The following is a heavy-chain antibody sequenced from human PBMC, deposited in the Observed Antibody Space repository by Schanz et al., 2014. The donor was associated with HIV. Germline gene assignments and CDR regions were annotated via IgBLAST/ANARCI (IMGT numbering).Heavy chain of an antibody. CDR3: ARALNRGSSSWYIWYFDY. CDR2: LHTSGST. D-gene: IGHD6-13*01. V-gene: IGHV4-4*07. CDR1: GGSISDYY. J-gene: IGHJ4*02. Sequence: QMQLQESGPGLVKASETLSLTCIVSGGSISDYYWNWIRQPAGKGLEWIGRLHTSGSTNFNPSLKSRVTMSIDASKNQFSLKMDSVTAADTAVYYCARALNRGSSSWYIWYFDYWGQGTLVTVS.